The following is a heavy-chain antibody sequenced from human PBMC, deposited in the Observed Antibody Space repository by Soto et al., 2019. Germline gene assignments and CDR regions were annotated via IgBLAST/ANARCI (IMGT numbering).Heavy chain of an antibody. CDR1: GYNFTSHY. V-gene: IGHV1-46*01. Sequence: SVKVSCKASGYNFTSHYMHWVRQAPGQGLESMGIIYPRGGTTIYAQKFQGRVTMTRDTSTHTFYMELRSLRSDDTAVYYCARDNYDFWSGYPYYFDYWGQGTLVTVSS. J-gene: IGHJ4*02. CDR3: ARDNYDFWSGYPYYFDY. CDR2: IYPRGGTT. D-gene: IGHD3-3*01.